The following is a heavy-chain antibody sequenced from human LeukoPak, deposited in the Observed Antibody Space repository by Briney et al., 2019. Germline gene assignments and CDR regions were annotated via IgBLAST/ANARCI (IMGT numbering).Heavy chain of an antibody. V-gene: IGHV3-30*02. D-gene: IGHD6-19*01. Sequence: PGGSLRLSCAASGFTFSSYGMHWVRQAPGKGLEWVAFIRYDGSNKYYADSVKGRFTISRDNSRNTLYLQMNSLRAEDTAVYYCAKEARAVAGNFDDWGQGTLVTVSS. CDR1: GFTFSSYG. J-gene: IGHJ4*02. CDR2: IRYDGSNK. CDR3: AKEARAVAGNFDD.